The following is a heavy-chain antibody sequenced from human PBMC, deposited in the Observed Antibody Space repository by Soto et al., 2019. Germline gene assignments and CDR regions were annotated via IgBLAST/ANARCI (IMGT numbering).Heavy chain of an antibody. V-gene: IGHV2-5*02. CDR2: IYWDDAK. Sequence: QITLKESGPTLVKPTQTLTLTCTFSGFSLSTSRVGVGWIRQPPGKALEWLAVIYWDDAKTYRPSLKSRLTITAAASKDQVALTMTNTDPVGTTTYYCAPAYGGRSLYWGQGTLVTVSS. D-gene: IGHD1-26*01. CDR1: GFSLSTSRVG. CDR3: APAYGGRSLY. J-gene: IGHJ4*02.